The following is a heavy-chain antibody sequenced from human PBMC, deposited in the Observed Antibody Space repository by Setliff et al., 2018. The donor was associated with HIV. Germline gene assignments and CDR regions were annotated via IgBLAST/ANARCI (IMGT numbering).Heavy chain of an antibody. CDR1: GGSMNSYY. J-gene: IGHJ4*02. D-gene: IGHD5-12*01. CDR3: ALDPGYRRDY. CDR2: IYTSGST. V-gene: IGHV4-4*08. Sequence: PSETLSLTCTVSGGSMNSYYWNWIRQPPGKGLEWIGHIYTSGSTNYNPSLKSRVTMSVDTSKNQFSLNLSSVTAADTAVYYCALDPGYRRDYWGQGTLVTVSS.